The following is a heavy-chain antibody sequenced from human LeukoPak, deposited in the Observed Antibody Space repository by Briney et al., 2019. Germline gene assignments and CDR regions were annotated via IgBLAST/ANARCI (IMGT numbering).Heavy chain of an antibody. CDR3: ASRNDILTGYVFDF. V-gene: IGHV4-39*01. Sequence: SETLSLPCTVSGGSVSSSIYYWGWIRQPPGKGLEWIGSIYYSGSTSYNPSLKSRVTISVDTSKNQFSLKLTSVTAADTAVYYCASRNDILTGYVFDFWGQGTLVTVSS. CDR1: GGSVSSSIYY. D-gene: IGHD3-9*01. J-gene: IGHJ4*02. CDR2: IYYSGST.